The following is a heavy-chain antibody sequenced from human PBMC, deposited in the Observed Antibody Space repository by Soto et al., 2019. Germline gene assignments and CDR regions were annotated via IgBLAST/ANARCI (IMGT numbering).Heavy chain of an antibody. Sequence: EVQLVESGGGLVKPGGSLRLSCTASGFTFSNAWMTWVRQAPGKGLEWVGRIKTNADGGTTDYAAPVKGRFAISRDDSENTLYLQMNSLKTEDTAVYYCTNVYFDYWSQGTLVTVSS. CDR1: GFTFSNAW. J-gene: IGHJ4*02. V-gene: IGHV3-15*01. CDR3: TNVYFDY. CDR2: IKTNADGGTT.